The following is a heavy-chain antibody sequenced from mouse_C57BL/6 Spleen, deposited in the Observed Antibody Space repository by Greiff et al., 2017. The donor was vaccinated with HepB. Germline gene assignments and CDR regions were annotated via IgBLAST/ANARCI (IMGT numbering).Heavy chain of an antibody. CDR3: ARGEGKYYYDG. CDR1: GYTFTCFR. CDR2: IDPSDSET. J-gene: IGHJ2*01. Sequence: VQLQQPGAEPVRPGSSVKLSCQASGYTFTCFRMHWVKQRPIQGLEWNGNIDPSDSETNNNQKFKDKATLTVDKSSSTTYVQLSSLTSEDFAVYYCARGEGKYYYDGWGQGTTLTASS. V-gene: IGHV1-52*01.